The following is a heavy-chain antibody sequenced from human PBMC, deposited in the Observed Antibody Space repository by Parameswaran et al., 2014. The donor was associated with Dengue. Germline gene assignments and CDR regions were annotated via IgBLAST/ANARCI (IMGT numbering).Heavy chain of an antibody. V-gene: IGHV4-30-4*01. Sequence: RWIRQPPGKGLEWIGYIYYSGSTYYNPSLKSRVTISVDKSKNQFSLKLSSVTAADTAVYYCARAGWETGSTGYYLDYWGQGTLVTVSS. CDR2: IYYSGST. D-gene: IGHD1-7*01. J-gene: IGHJ4*02. CDR3: ARAGWETGSTGYYLDY.